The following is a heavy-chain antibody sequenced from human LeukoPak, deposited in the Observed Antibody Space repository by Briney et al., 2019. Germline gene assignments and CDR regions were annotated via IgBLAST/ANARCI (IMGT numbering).Heavy chain of an antibody. D-gene: IGHD6-19*01. CDR2: IYYSRST. J-gene: IGHJ3*02. CDR1: GGSISSYY. Sequence: SETLSLTCTVSGGSISSYYWSWIRQPPGKGLEWIGYIYYSRSTNYNPSLKSRVTISVDTSKNQFSLKLSSVTAADTAVYYCARDQYSGHWYYALDIWGQGTMVTVSS. CDR3: ARDQYSGHWYYALDI. V-gene: IGHV4-59*01.